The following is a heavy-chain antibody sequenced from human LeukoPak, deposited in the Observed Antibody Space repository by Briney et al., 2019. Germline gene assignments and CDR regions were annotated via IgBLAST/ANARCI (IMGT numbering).Heavy chain of an antibody. Sequence: PGGSLRLSCAASGFTFSDYNMNWVRQPPGKGLEWIGEINHSGSTNYNPSLKSRVTISVDTSKNQFSLKLSSVIAADTAVYYCARGVPLDRIFGVAPFDYWGQGTLVTVSS. CDR2: INHSGST. CDR1: GFTFSDYN. V-gene: IGHV4-34*01. D-gene: IGHD3-3*01. CDR3: ARGVPLDRIFGVAPFDY. J-gene: IGHJ4*02.